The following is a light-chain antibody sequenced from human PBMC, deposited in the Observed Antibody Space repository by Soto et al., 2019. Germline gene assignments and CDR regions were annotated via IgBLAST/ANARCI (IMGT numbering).Light chain of an antibody. CDR2: KAS. CDR1: QSISSW. V-gene: IGKV1-5*03. J-gene: IGKJ2*01. Sequence: DIQMTQSPSTLSASVGDRVTITCRASQSISSWLAWYQQKPGEAPKILIYKASSLETGVPSRFSGSGSGTEFTITISSLQPDDFATYYCQQYDYYPYTFGQGTKLEIK. CDR3: QQYDYYPYT.